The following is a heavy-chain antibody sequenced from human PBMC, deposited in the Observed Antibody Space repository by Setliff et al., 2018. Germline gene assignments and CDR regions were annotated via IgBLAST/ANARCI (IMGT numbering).Heavy chain of an antibody. Sequence: SETLSLTCTVHGGSFSAYYWSWIRQPPGKGLEWIGEISHGGGTNYNPSLKSRVTISIDTSKNLFSLKLTSVTAADTAVYYCATGDVYDSSAFFSDWFDPWGQGTLVTVSS. V-gene: IGHV4-34*01. CDR3: ATGDVYDSSAFFSDWFDP. CDR1: GGSFSAYY. D-gene: IGHD3-22*01. CDR2: ISHGGGT. J-gene: IGHJ5*02.